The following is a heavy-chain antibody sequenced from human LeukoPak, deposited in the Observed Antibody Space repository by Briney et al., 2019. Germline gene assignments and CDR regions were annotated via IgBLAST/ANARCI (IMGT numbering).Heavy chain of an antibody. CDR2: ISYDGSNK. CDR1: GFTFSSYA. D-gene: IGHD6-19*01. Sequence: GRSLRLSCAASGFTFSSYAMHLVRQAPGKGLEWVAVISYDGSNKYYADSVKGRFTISRDNSKNTLYLQMNSLRAEDTAVYYCASTTSGFDAFDIWGQGTMVTVSS. J-gene: IGHJ3*02. CDR3: ASTTSGFDAFDI. V-gene: IGHV3-30*01.